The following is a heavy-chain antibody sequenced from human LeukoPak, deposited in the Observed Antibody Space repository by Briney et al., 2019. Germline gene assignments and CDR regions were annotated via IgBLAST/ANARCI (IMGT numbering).Heavy chain of an antibody. J-gene: IGHJ5*02. CDR1: GGSSSSGSYY. Sequence: SETLSLTCTVSGGSSSSGSYYWSWLRQPAGKGLEWIGRINTSGSTYSNPSLKSRVTISIDTSKNQFSLKLSSVTAADTAVYYCARGRWTSSNNNWFDPWGQGTLVTVSS. CDR2: INTSGST. CDR3: ARGRWTSSNNNWFDP. V-gene: IGHV4-61*02. D-gene: IGHD2/OR15-2a*01.